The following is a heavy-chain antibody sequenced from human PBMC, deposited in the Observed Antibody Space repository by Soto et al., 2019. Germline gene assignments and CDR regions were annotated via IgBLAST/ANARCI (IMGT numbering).Heavy chain of an antibody. CDR1: GYTFTSYG. J-gene: IGHJ5*02. Sequence: ASVKVSCKASGYTFTSYGISWVRQAPGQGLEWMGWISAYNGNTNYAQKLQGRVTMTTDTSTSTAYMELRSLRSDDTAVYYCARDPPSSSSWYETYQPPNAPTWFDPWGRGTLVTVSS. D-gene: IGHD6-13*01. CDR2: ISAYNGNT. CDR3: ARDPPSSSSWYETYQPPNAPTWFDP. V-gene: IGHV1-18*01.